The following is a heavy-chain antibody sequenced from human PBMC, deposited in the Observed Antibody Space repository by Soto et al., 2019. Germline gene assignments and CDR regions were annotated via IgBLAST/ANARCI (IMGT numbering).Heavy chain of an antibody. CDR3: ARDREAGYNFYYGMDV. D-gene: IGHD6-19*01. V-gene: IGHV4-4*07. CDR2: IYTSASI. CDR1: GADINTYS. J-gene: IGHJ6*02. Sequence: SETLSLTCSVSGADINTYSWTWIRQPAGKGLEWIGRIYTSASINYNPSLKGRVTLSVDTSTNQVSLRLASVTAAGTAIYYCARDREAGYNFYYGMDVWGQGTTVTVS.